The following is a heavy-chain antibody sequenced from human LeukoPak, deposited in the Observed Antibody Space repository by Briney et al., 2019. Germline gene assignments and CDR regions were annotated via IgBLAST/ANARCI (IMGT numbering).Heavy chain of an antibody. CDR1: GGSFSGYY. CDR3: ARGGDRDFWSGYWRFDP. J-gene: IGHJ5*02. V-gene: IGHV4-34*01. Sequence: SETLSLTCAVYGGSFSGYYWSLIRQPPGKGLEWIGEINHSGSTNYNPSLKSRVTISVDTSKNQFSLKLSSVTAADTAVYYCARGGDRDFWSGYWRFDPWGQGTLVTVSS. D-gene: IGHD3-3*01. CDR2: INHSGST.